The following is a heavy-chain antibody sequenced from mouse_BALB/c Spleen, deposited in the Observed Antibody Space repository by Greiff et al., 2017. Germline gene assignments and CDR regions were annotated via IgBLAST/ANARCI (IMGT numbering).Heavy chain of an antibody. V-gene: IGHV5-9-1*01. CDR3: ARLGNFLDY. CDR2: ISSGGRYT. D-gene: IGHD2-1*01. Sequence: EVMLVESGGGLVKPGGSLKLSCAASGFTFSSYAMSWVRQTPEKRLEWVATISSGGRYTYYPDSVKGRFTISRDNAKNTLYLQMSSLRSEDTAMYYCARLGNFLDYWGQGTTLTVSS. J-gene: IGHJ2*01. CDR1: GFTFSSYA.